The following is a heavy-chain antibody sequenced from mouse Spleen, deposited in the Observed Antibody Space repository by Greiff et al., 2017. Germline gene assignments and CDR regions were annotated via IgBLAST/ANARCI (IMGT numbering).Heavy chain of an antibody. CDR1: GFTFSDYY. CDR3: AREEREDYYGPAWFAY. CDR2: INYDGSST. Sequence: EVKLMESEGGLVQPGSSMKLSCTASGFTFSDYYMAWVRQVPEKGLEWVANINYDGSSTYYLDSLKSRFIISRDNAKNILYLQMSSLKSEDTATYYCAREEREDYYGPAWFAYWGQGTLVTVSA. V-gene: IGHV5-16*01. D-gene: IGHD1-2*01. J-gene: IGHJ3*01.